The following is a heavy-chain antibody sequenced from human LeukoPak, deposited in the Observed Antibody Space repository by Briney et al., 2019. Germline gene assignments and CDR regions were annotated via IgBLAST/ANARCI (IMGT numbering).Heavy chain of an antibody. J-gene: IGHJ4*02. CDR2: INPNSGGT. V-gene: IGHV1-2*02. CDR1: GYTFTGYY. CDR3: ARLSGIAAAVGY. D-gene: IGHD6-13*01. Sequence: ASVKVSCKASGYTFTGYYMHWVRQAPGQGLEWMGWINPNSGGTNYAQRFQGRVTMTRDTSISTDYMELSRLRSDDTAVYYCARLSGIAAAVGYWGQGTLVTVSS.